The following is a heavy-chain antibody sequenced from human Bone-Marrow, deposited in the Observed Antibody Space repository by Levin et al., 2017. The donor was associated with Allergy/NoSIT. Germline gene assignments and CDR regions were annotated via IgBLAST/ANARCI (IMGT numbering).Heavy chain of an antibody. Sequence: SETLSLTCTVSGDSITNNDYYWVWIRQPPGKGLEWIGCIYFSGNNYSSPSLKSRLTFSMDTSKNPFSLRLNSVTAADTAPYYCATKNSGVVPGYFDNWGQGTLVTVSS. CDR3: ATKNSGVVPGYFDN. CDR1: GDSITNNDYY. D-gene: IGHD3-3*01. J-gene: IGHJ4*02. CDR2: IYFSGNN. V-gene: IGHV4-39*01.